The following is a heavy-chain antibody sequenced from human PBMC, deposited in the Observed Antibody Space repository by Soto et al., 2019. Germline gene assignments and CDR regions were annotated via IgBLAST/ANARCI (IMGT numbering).Heavy chain of an antibody. CDR3: ASDTGNFFDY. CDR2: IGPSSGNT. V-gene: IGHV1-18*01. CDR1: GYTFTSYT. J-gene: IGHJ4*02. Sequence: ASVKGSCKASGYTFTSYTISWVRQAPGQGLEWVGWIGPSSGNTDSARSLQGRVTMTTDTPTRTAYMELRSLRSDDTAVYYCASDTGNFFDYWGQGTLVTVSS.